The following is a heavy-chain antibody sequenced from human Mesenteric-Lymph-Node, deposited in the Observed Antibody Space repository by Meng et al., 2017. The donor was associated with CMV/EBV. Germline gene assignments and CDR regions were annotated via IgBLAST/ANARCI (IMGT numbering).Heavy chain of an antibody. D-gene: IGHD3-16*01. Sequence: GGSLRLSCAASGFTFDDYAMHWVRQSPEMGLEWVSGITWDSDVKTYADFVKGRFTISRDNAKNFLYLQMNSLRPEDTALYYCAGIMTTAMRDPYAMDVWGQGTTVTVSS. J-gene: IGHJ6*02. CDR3: AGIMTTAMRDPYAMDV. CDR2: ITWDSDVK. CDR1: GFTFDDYA. V-gene: IGHV3-9*01.